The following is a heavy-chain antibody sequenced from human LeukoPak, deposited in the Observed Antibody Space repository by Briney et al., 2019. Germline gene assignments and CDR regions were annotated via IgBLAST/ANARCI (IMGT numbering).Heavy chain of an antibody. CDR1: GYTFSNYG. V-gene: IGHV1-18*01. J-gene: IGHJ4*02. D-gene: IGHD3-9*01. CDR3: ARVDLLTGYYFFDY. Sequence: ASVKVSCKASGYTFSNYGISWVRQAPGQGLEWVGWIRGDNGNTIYAQKLQGRVTMTTDTSTSTAYMELRSLGSDETAVYYCARVDLLTGYYFFDYWGQGTLVTVSS. CDR2: IRGDNGNT.